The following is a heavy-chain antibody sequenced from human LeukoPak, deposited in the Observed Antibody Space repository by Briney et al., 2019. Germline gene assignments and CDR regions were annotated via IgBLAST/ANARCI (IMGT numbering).Heavy chain of an antibody. CDR3: AKVENVCYFDY. V-gene: IGHV3-30*18. J-gene: IGHJ4*02. Sequence: GGSLRLSCAASGFTFSSYGMHWVRQAPGKGLEWVAVISYDGSNKYYADSVKGRFTISRDNSKNTLYLQMNSLRAEDTAVYYCAKVENVCYFDYWGQGTLVTVSS. CDR2: ISYDGSNK. D-gene: IGHD2-8*01. CDR1: GFTFSSYG.